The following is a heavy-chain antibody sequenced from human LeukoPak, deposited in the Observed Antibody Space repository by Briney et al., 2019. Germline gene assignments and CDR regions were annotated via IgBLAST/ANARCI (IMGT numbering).Heavy chain of an antibody. J-gene: IGHJ5*02. CDR3: AREFWANGGVVPAAVNWFDP. CDR2: ISAQNGNT. CDR1: GYMFTSHG. Sequence: GASVKVSCKSSGYMFTSHGIHWLRQAPGQGLEWMGWISAQNGNTNYVQHLQGRVTMTRDTSISTAYMELSRLRSDDTAVYYCAREFWANGGVVPAAVNWFDPWGQGTLVTVSS. V-gene: IGHV1-18*01. D-gene: IGHD2-2*01.